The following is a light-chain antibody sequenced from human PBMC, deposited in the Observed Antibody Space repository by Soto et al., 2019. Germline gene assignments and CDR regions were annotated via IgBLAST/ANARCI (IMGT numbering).Light chain of an antibody. CDR2: GAS. CDR3: QQYGSSPTRT. V-gene: IGKV3-20*01. CDR1: QSVSSSY. J-gene: IGKJ1*01. Sequence: EMVFGQSRGTLSLAPGERAARAWMAVQSVSSSYLAWYQQKPGQAPRLLIYGASSRATGIPDRFSGSGSGTDFTLTISRLEPEDFAVYYCQQYGSSPTRTFGQGTKVDIK.